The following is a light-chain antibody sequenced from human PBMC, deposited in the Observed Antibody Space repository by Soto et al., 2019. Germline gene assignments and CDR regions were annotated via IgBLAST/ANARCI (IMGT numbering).Light chain of an antibody. CDR2: AAS. CDR3: QQRNYYPLA. CDR1: QVISSY. J-gene: IGKJ4*01. V-gene: IGKV1-9*01. Sequence: DIQLTQSPSFLSASVGDRVTITCRASQVISSYLAWYQQKPGKAPKLLISAASTLQSGVPSRFGGSGSGTEYTLTVSSLQPEDFATYYCQQRNYYPLAFGGGTKVEIK.